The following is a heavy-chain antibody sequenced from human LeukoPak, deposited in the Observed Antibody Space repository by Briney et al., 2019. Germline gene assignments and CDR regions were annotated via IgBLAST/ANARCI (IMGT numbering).Heavy chain of an antibody. J-gene: IGHJ4*02. CDR3: ARFDYGASDY. CDR2: TYYRSKWYN. V-gene: IGHV6-1*01. D-gene: IGHD3-16*01. CDR1: GDSVSSNSAA. Sequence: SQTLSLTCAISGDSVSSNSAAWNWIRQSPSRGLEWLGRTYYRSKWYNEYTASVKSRISINADTSKNQFSLQLKSVTPEDTAVYYCARFDYGASDYWGQGTLVTVSS.